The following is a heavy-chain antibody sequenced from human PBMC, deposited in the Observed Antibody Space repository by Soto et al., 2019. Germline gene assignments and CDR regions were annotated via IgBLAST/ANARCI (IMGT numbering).Heavy chain of an antibody. J-gene: IGHJ6*02. V-gene: IGHV1-2*04. CDR1: GYTFTGYY. CDR3: ARTLWFGEFSSRNYGMDV. CDR2: INPNSGGT. D-gene: IGHD3-10*01. Sequence: QVQLVQSGAEVKKPGASVKVSCKASGYTFTGYYMHWVRQAPGQGLEWMGWINPNSGGTNYAQKFQGWVTMTRDTSISTAYMELSRLRSDDTAVSYCARTLWFGEFSSRNYGMDVWGQGTTVTVSS.